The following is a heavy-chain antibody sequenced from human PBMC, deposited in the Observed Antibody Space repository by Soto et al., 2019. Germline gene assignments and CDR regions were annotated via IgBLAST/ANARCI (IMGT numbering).Heavy chain of an antibody. CDR3: AREQRASYGRMEAFDI. J-gene: IGHJ3*02. CDR2: IIPIFGTA. V-gene: IGHV1-69*01. Sequence: QVQLVQSGAEVKKPGSSVKVSCKASGGTFSSYAISWVRQAPGQGLEWMGGIIPIFGTANYAQKFQGRVTSTADESTSTAYMELSSLRSEDTAVYYCAREQRASYGRMEAFDIWGQGTMVTVSS. D-gene: IGHD1-26*01. CDR1: GGTFSSYA.